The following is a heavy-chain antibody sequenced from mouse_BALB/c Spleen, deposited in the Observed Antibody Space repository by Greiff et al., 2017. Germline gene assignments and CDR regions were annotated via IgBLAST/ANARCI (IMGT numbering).Heavy chain of an antibody. CDR3: ARALYYRYPPYAMDY. V-gene: IGHV2-9*02. CDR1: GFSLTSYG. Sequence: VKLVESGPGLVAPSQSLSITCTVSGFSLTSYGVHWVRQPPGKGLEWLGVIWAGGSTNYNSALMSRLSISKDNSKSQVFLKMNSLQTDDTAMYYCARALYYRYPPYAMDYWGQGTSVTVSS. D-gene: IGHD2-14*01. CDR2: IWAGGST. J-gene: IGHJ4*01.